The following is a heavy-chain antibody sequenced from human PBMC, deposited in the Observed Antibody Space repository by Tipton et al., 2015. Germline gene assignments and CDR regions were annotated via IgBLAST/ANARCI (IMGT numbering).Heavy chain of an antibody. D-gene: IGHD3-16*01. CDR1: WDSVSSNTAT. Sequence: GLVKPSQTLSLTCAISWDSVSSNTATWNWIRQSPSRGLEWLGRTYYRSKWYNDYAESVKGRITISPDTSKNQFSLQLNSVTPEDTAVYYCARGGFTWFDPWGPGTLVTVSS. V-gene: IGHV6-1*01. CDR2: TYYRSKWYN. CDR3: ARGGFTWFDP. J-gene: IGHJ5*02.